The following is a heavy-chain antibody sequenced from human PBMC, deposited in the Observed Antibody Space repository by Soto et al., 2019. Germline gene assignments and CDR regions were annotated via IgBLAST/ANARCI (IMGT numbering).Heavy chain of an antibody. CDR2: VSGSGSTT. CDR3: AKYAPTQTECSGHSCITVGPFDI. V-gene: IGHV3-23*01. CDR1: GLSFSSYV. D-gene: IGHD2-2*01. Sequence: EVQLLESGGGLVQPGGSLTLSCAASGLSFSSYVMNWVRQAPGKGLEWVSTVSGSGSTTYYADPVQGRFTISRDNSQNTVFLQMNSLRAEDTAVYYSAKYAPTQTECSGHSCITVGPFDIWGQGTVVTVSS. J-gene: IGHJ3*02.